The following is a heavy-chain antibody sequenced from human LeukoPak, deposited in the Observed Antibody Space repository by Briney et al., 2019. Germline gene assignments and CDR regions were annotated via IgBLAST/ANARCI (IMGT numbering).Heavy chain of an antibody. CDR2: ISGSGRTI. Sequence: GGSLRLSCAASGFTFSSYEMIWVRQAPGKGLECVSYISGSGRTIYYADSVKGRFTISRDNAKSSLYLQMYSLGAGDTAAYYCASPQTSGYAFGYWGQGTLVTVSS. CDR3: ASPQTSGYAFGY. V-gene: IGHV3-48*03. J-gene: IGHJ4*02. CDR1: GFTFSSYE. D-gene: IGHD5-12*01.